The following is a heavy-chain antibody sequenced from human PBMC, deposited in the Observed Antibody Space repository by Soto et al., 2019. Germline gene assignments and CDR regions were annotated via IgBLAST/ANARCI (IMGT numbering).Heavy chain of an antibody. D-gene: IGHD3-9*01. J-gene: IGHJ5*02. CDR1: GYTFTSYG. CDR3: ARDADILTGYYTSGWFDP. V-gene: IGHV1-18*01. Sequence: SVKVSCKASGYTFTSYGLTWVRQAPGQGLEWMGWISAYSTNTNYAQKFQGRVTLTTDTSTSTAYMELRSLRSDDTAVYYCARDADILTGYYTSGWFDPWGQGTLVTVSS. CDR2: ISAYSTNT.